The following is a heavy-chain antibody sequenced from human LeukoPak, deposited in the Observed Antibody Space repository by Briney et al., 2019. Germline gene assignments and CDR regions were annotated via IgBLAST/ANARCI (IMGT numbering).Heavy chain of an antibody. Sequence: PSETLSLTCAGSGYSISSGYYWGWIRQPPGKGLEWIGSIYHSGSTYYNPSLKSRVTISVDTSKNQFSLKLSSVTAADTAVYYCARVGSGWYSYYFDYWGQGTLVTVSS. J-gene: IGHJ4*02. CDR2: IYHSGST. CDR1: GYSISSGYY. V-gene: IGHV4-38-2*01. CDR3: ARVGSGWYSYYFDY. D-gene: IGHD6-19*01.